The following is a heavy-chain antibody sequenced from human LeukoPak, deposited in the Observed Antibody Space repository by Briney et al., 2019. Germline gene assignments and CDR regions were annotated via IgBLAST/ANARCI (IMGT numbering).Heavy chain of an antibody. J-gene: IGHJ6*03. Sequence: GRSLRLSCAASGFTFSSYGMHWVRQAPGKGLEWVAVISYDGSNKYYADSVKGRFTISRDNSKNTLYLQMNSLRAEDTAVYYCAREPWVAARNYYYYYMDVWGKGTTVTVSS. CDR2: ISYDGSNK. V-gene: IGHV3-30*03. CDR1: GFTFSSYG. CDR3: AREPWVAARNYYYYYMDV. D-gene: IGHD6-6*01.